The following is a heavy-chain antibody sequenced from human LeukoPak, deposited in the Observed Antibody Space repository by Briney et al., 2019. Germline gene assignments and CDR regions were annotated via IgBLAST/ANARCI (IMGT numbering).Heavy chain of an antibody. V-gene: IGHV3-74*01. Sequence: GGSLRLSCAASGFTFSGYWTHWVRQAPGKGLVWVSRINSDGGTTSYADSVTGRFTISRDNAKNTLYLQMNSLRAEDTAAYYCARVIYSGWQGELSDWGQGTLVTVSS. J-gene: IGHJ4*02. CDR2: INSDGGTT. CDR1: GFTFSGYW. CDR3: ARVIYSGWQGELSD. D-gene: IGHD6-19*01.